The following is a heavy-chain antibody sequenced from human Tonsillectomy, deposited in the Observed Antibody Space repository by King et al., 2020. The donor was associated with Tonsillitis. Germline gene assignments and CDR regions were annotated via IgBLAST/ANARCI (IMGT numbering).Heavy chain of an antibody. D-gene: IGHD4-11*01. V-gene: IGHV3-21*01. CDR2: ISSSSSYI. Sequence: EVQLVESGGGLVKPGGSLRLSCAASGFTFSSYSMNWVRQAPGKGLEWVSSISSSSSYIHYADSVRGRFTISRDNAKNSLYLQMNSLRAEDTAVYYCAREGRVTTAPVGNSYYGMDVWGQGTTVTVSS. CDR1: GFTFSSYS. CDR3: AREGRVTTAPVGNSYYGMDV. J-gene: IGHJ6*02.